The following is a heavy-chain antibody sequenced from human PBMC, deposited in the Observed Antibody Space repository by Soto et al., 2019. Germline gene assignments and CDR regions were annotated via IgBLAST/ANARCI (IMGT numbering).Heavy chain of an antibody. Sequence: QVQLVQSGAEVKKPGASVKVSCKAAGYTFTRFYVHWVRQAPGQGLEWMGRIDPSGGRTSYAEKFQGRVTMTRDTSTTTAYMELSSLRSDDTAVYYGARAKVIFGVFISFDYWGQGTLVSVSS. D-gene: IGHD3-3*01. V-gene: IGHV1-46*01. CDR1: GYTFTRFY. CDR2: IDPSGGRT. CDR3: ARAKVIFGVFISFDY. J-gene: IGHJ4*02.